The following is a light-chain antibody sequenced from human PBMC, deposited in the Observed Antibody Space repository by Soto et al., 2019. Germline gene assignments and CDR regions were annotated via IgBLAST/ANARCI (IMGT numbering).Light chain of an antibody. V-gene: IGKV1-9*01. CDR3: QQFTAYPLT. J-gene: IGKJ4*01. CDR2: SAS. CDR1: QGISDY. Sequence: DIQLTQSPSFLSASVGDRVTISCRASQGISDYLAWYQQKPGKAPKLLIYSASTLQSGVPSRFSGSASGTEFTLTISSLQAEDFGTYFCQQFTAYPLTFGGGTKLEIK.